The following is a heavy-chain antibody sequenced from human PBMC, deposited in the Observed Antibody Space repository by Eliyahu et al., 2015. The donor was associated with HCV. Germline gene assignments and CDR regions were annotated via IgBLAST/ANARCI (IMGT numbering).Heavy chain of an antibody. V-gene: IGHV4-59*01. CDR2: THYSGST. D-gene: IGHD6-19*01. Sequence: QVQLQESGPGLVKPSETLSLTCTVSGGSITTYYWSWIRQPPGKGLEWIGYTHYSGSTNYNPSLKSRVTMSLDTSKNQFSLKLTSLTAADTAVYYCSSGGGGIAVAGTGGWFDPWGQGTLVTVSS. J-gene: IGHJ5*02. CDR3: SSGGGGIAVAGTGGWFDP. CDR1: GGSITTYY.